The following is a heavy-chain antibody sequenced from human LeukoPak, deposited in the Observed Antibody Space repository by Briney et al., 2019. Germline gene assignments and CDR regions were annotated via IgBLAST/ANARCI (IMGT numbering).Heavy chain of an antibody. V-gene: IGHV1-2*02. CDR3: ARTSPRYSSGLNWFDP. CDR2: INPNSGGT. Sequence: GASVKVSCKASGYTFTTYGLSWVRQAPGQGLEWMGWINPNSGGTNYAQKFQGRVTMTRDTSISTAYMELSRLRSDDTAVYYCARTSPRYSSGLNWFDPWGQGTLVTVSS. J-gene: IGHJ5*02. D-gene: IGHD6-19*01. CDR1: GYTFTTYG.